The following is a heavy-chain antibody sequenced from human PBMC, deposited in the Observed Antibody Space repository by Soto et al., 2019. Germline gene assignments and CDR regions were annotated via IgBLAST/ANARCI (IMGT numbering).Heavy chain of an antibody. J-gene: IGHJ6*02. Sequence: ASVKVSCKASGFTFSTYGLTWVRQAPGQGLEWLGWISPYNDNTDYAQKAQGRVTMTTETSTNTAYMELRSLRSDDTAVYYCVLGHCSGGTCYSGYYGMDVWGQGTTVTVSS. CDR3: VLGHCSGGTCYSGYYGMDV. D-gene: IGHD2-15*01. V-gene: IGHV1-18*01. CDR1: GFTFSTYG. CDR2: ISPYNDNT.